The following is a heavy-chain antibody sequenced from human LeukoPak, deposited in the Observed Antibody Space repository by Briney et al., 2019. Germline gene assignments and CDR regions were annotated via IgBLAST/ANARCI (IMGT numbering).Heavy chain of an antibody. Sequence: SETLSLTCTVSGGSISSYYWSWIRQPPGKGLEWIGYIYYSGSTNYNPSLKGRVTISVDTSKNQFSLKLSSVTAADTAVYYCARGSSGWYSDYYYGMDVWGQGTTVTVSS. CDR1: GGSISSYY. D-gene: IGHD6-19*01. V-gene: IGHV4-59*01. CDR2: IYYSGST. CDR3: ARGSSGWYSDYYYGMDV. J-gene: IGHJ6*02.